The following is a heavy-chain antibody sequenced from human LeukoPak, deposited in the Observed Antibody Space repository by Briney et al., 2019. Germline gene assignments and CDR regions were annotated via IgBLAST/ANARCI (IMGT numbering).Heavy chain of an antibody. CDR1: GGSISSSSYY. CDR3: AREGPFVDGSGSSPTKGWFDP. V-gene: IGHV4-39*07. Sequence: SETLSLSCTVSGGSISSSSYYWGWIRQPPGKGLEWIGSIYYSGSTYYNPSLKSRVTISIDTSKNQFSLKLSSVTAADTAVYYCAREGPFVDGSGSSPTKGWFDPWGQGTLVTVSS. CDR2: IYYSGST. J-gene: IGHJ5*02. D-gene: IGHD3-10*01.